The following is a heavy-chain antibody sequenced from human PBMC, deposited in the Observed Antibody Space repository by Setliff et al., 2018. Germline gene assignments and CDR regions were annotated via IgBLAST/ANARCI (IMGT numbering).Heavy chain of an antibody. J-gene: IGHJ4*02. CDR3: ARSSGPRVVLAADFDY. CDR1: GYTFTGYY. CDR2: INPNSGGT. Sequence: ASVKVSCKASGYTFTGYYIHWVRQAPGQGLEYMGWINPNSGGTNYAPKFQGRVTMTRDTSISTVYMEVSRLRSDDTAVYYCARSSGPRVVLAADFDYWGQGTLVTVSS. V-gene: IGHV1-2*02. D-gene: IGHD5-12*01.